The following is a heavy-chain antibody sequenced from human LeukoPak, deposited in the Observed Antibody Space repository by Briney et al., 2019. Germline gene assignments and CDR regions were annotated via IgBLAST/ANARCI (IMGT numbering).Heavy chain of an antibody. J-gene: IGHJ2*01. Sequence: PSETLSLTCADYGGSFSGYYWSWIRQPPGKGLEWIGEINHSGSTNYNPSLKSRVTISVDTSKNQFSLKLSSVTAADTAVYYCARGRGSGGAADKGWYFDLWGRGTLVTVSS. D-gene: IGHD3-10*01. V-gene: IGHV4-34*01. CDR3: ARGRGSGGAADKGWYFDL. CDR2: INHSGST. CDR1: GGSFSGYY.